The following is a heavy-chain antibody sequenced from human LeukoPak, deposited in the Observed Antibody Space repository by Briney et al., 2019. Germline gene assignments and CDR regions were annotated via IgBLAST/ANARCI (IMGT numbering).Heavy chain of an antibody. J-gene: IGHJ4*02. CDR3: ASGGGPVDY. CDR1: GGSISSYY. D-gene: IGHD3-10*01. Sequence: SGTLSLTCTVSGGSISSYYWSWIRQPPGRGLEWIGYVFHSGITNYNPSLKSRVTMSVARTENQFSLKLSSVTAADTVVYYCASGGGPVDYWGQGTLVTVSS. V-gene: IGHV4-59*12. CDR2: VFHSGIT.